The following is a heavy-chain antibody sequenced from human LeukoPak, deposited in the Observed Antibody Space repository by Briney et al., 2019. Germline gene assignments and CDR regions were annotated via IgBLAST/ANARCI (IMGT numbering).Heavy chain of an antibody. CDR3: AKRHGSGIKYFEF. Sequence: GGSLRLSCAASGFTFSNYDMSWVRQAPGKGLEWVSTITGSGGTTYHADSVNGRFTISRDNSKNTLYLQMNSLRAEDTAIYYCAKRHGSGIKYFEFWGQGTLVTVSS. V-gene: IGHV3-23*01. J-gene: IGHJ4*02. CDR2: ITGSGGTT. CDR1: GFTFSNYD. D-gene: IGHD3-10*01.